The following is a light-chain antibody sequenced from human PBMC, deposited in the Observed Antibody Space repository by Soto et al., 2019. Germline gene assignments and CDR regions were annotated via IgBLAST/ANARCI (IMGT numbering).Light chain of an antibody. J-gene: IGKJ5*01. V-gene: IGKV3-11*01. CDR1: QSVSTY. CDR2: DAS. CDR3: QQRSSWIT. Sequence: EIVLTQSAGTLSSSPGDRATLSCRASQSVSTYLAWYQQKPGQAPRLLIYDASNRATGIPARFSGSGPATDFTLTISSLEPEDFAVYYCQQRSSWITFGQGTRLEIK.